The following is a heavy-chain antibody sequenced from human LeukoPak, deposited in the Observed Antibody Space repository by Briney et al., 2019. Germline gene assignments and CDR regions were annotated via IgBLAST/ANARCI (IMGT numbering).Heavy chain of an antibody. J-gene: IGHJ4*02. CDR1: GVSFSGYY. D-gene: IGHD6-13*01. CDR3: ARGAGIAAAGTFDY. Sequence: SETLSLTCAVYGVSFSGYYWSWLRQPPGKGLEWIGEINHSGSTNYNPSLKSRVTISVDTSKNQFSLKLSSVTAADTAVYYCARGAGIAAAGTFDYWGQGTLVTVSS. V-gene: IGHV4-34*01. CDR2: INHSGST.